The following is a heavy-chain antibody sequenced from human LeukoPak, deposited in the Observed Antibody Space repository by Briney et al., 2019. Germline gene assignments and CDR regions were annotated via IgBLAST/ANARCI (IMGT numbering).Heavy chain of an antibody. CDR1: GFSLSTSGVG. CDR3: AHSRITMIVYGESGLDY. CDR2: IYWNDDK. Sequence: SGPTLVKPTQTLTLTCTFSGFSLSTSGVGVGWIRQLPGKALEWLALIYWNDDKRYSPSLKSRLTITKDTSKNQVVLTMTNMDPVDTATYYCAHSRITMIVYGESGLDYWGQGTLVTVSS. J-gene: IGHJ4*02. D-gene: IGHD3-22*01. V-gene: IGHV2-5*01.